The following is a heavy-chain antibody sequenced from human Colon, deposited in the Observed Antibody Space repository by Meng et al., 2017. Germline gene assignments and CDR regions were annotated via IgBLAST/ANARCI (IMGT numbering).Heavy chain of an antibody. CDR3: ARHGGYYQDF. V-gene: IGHV4-4*02. CDR1: GASVSVNSY. Sequence: QVHLQEPGPGLAKPSETLSLACAVSGASVSVNSYWSWVRQPPGRGLEWIGQIDHRGSAYYRPSLNSRVTMSLDKSRNQFSLRLTSVTAADTAVYYCARHGGYYQDFWGQGTLVTVSS. D-gene: IGHD4-23*01. CDR2: IDHRGSA. J-gene: IGHJ4*02.